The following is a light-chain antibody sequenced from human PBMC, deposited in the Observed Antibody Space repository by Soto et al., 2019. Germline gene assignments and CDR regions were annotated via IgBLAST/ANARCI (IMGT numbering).Light chain of an antibody. Sequence: QSALTQPASVSGSPGQSITISCTGTSSDVGSYNFVFWYQQHPGKTPKLMINEGSKRPAEVYNRFSGSKSGNTASLTISGLQAEEEADYYCCSYAGSSTYVFGAGTKLTFL. CDR3: CSYAGSSTYV. CDR1: SSDVGSYNF. J-gene: IGLJ1*01. CDR2: EGS. V-gene: IGLV2-23*01.